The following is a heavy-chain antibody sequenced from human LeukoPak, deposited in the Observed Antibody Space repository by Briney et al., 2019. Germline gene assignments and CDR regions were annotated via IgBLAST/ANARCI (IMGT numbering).Heavy chain of an antibody. J-gene: IGHJ4*02. CDR1: GYTFTSYA. V-gene: IGHV1-18*04. CDR2: ISTYNGNT. CDR3: GRPRIGSFGDYVDY. Sequence: ASVKVSCKASGYTFTSYAISWVRQAPGQGLEWMGWISTYNGNTNYAQKLQGRVTMTTDTPTSTVYMELKSLISDDTAVYYCGRPRIGSFGDYVDYWGQGTLVTVSS. D-gene: IGHD3-10*01.